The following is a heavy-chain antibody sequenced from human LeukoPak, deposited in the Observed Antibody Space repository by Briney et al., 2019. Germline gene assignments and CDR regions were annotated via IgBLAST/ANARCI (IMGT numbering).Heavy chain of an antibody. V-gene: IGHV3-23*01. CDR1: GFTFSTYG. CDR3: AKGSGTAEDY. J-gene: IGHJ4*02. Sequence: GGTLRLSCAASGFTFSTYGMSWVRQAPGKGLEWVSGISGSGGGTYYADSVKGRFTISRDNSKNTLYLQMNSLRAEDTAVYYCAKGSGTAEDYWGQGTLVTVSS. D-gene: IGHD6-25*01. CDR2: ISGSGGGT.